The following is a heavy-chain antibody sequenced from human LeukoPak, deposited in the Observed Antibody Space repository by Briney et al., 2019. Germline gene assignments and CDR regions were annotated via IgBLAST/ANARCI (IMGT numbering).Heavy chain of an antibody. V-gene: IGHV3-21*01. CDR2: ISSSSGHI. CDR3: ARDRGGEFDY. CDR1: GITFSSYT. Sequence: GGSLRLSCAASGITFSSYTMTWVRQAPGKGLECVSSISSSSGHIYYAVSVKGRFTISRDNAKNSLYLQMNSLRADDTAVFYCARDRGGEFDYWGQGTLVTVSS. J-gene: IGHJ4*02. D-gene: IGHD3-16*01.